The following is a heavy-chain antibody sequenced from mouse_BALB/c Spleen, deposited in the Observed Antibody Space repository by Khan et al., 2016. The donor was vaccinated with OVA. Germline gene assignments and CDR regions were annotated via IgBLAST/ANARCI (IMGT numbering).Heavy chain of an antibody. J-gene: IGHJ1*01. Sequence: QVQLKQSGPGLVQPSQSLSITCTVSNFSLTSYGVHWVRQSPGKGLEWLGVIWSGGSTDYNAAFISRLSISKDNSKSQVFFKMKSLQVKDTAIYYCARGNGYFVWYFDVWGAGTTVTVSS. CDR1: NFSLTSYG. D-gene: IGHD2-3*01. V-gene: IGHV2-2*02. CDR2: IWSGGST. CDR3: ARGNGYFVWYFDV.